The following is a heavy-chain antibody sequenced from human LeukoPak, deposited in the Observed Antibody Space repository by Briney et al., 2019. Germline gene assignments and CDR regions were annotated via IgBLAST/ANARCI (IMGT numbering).Heavy chain of an antibody. CDR3: ASLSYFYYDILTGYYPDHYYYYYGMDV. J-gene: IGHJ6*02. Sequence: GRSLRLSCAASGFTFSSYGMHWVRQAPGKGLEWVALIWYDGRNKYYADSVKGRFTISRDNSKNTLYLQMNSLRAEDTAVYYCASLSYFYYDILTGYYPDHYYYYYGMDVWGQGTTVTVSS. CDR2: IWYDGRNK. CDR1: GFTFSSYG. D-gene: IGHD3-9*01. V-gene: IGHV3-33*01.